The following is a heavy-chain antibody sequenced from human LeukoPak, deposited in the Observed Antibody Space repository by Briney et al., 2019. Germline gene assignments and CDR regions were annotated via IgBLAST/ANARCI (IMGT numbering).Heavy chain of an antibody. D-gene: IGHD3-22*01. CDR3: ARGKLTYYYDSSGMNWFDP. Sequence: SETLSLTCTVSGGSISSYYWSWIRQPPGKGLEWIGYIYYSGSTNYNPSLKSRVTISVDTSKNQFSLKLSSVTAADTAVYYCARGKLTYYYDSSGMNWFDPWGQGTLVTVSS. CDR1: GGSISSYY. J-gene: IGHJ5*02. V-gene: IGHV4-59*08. CDR2: IYYSGST.